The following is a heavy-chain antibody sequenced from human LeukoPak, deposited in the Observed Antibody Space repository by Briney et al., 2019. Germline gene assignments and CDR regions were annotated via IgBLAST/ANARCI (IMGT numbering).Heavy chain of an antibody. CDR3: ARGPPGTLEMVNVFDI. D-gene: IGHD3-3*01. CDR2: IYTSGST. CDR1: GGSISSYY. Sequence: SETLSLTCTVSGGSISSYYWSWIRQPAGKGLEWIGRIYTSGSTNYNPSLKSRVTISVDRSKNQFSLKLSSVTAADTAVYYCARGPPGTLEMVNVFDIWGQGTLVTVSP. V-gene: IGHV4-4*07. J-gene: IGHJ3*02.